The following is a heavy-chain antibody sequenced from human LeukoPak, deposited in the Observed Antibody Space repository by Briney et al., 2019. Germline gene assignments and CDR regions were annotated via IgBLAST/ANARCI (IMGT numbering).Heavy chain of an antibody. CDR3: AKDGGYYYGVLPYYFDY. CDR2: ISSSGSTI. D-gene: IGHD3-22*01. V-gene: IGHV3-48*03. Sequence: GGSLRLSCAASGFTFSSYEMNWVRQAPGKGLEWVSYISSSGSTIYYADSVKGRFTISRDNSKNSLYLQMNSLRAEDTALYYCAKDGGYYYGVLPYYFDYWGQGTLVTVSS. J-gene: IGHJ4*02. CDR1: GFTFSSYE.